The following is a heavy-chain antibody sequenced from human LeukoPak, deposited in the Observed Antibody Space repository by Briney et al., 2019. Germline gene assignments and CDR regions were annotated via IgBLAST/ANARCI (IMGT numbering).Heavy chain of an antibody. D-gene: IGHD6-19*01. CDR3: ASISSGWYRGDY. CDR2: IYYSGST. Sequence: SETLSLTCTVSGGSISSSSYYWGWIRQPPGKGLEWIGSIYYSGSTYYNPSLKSRVTISVDTSKNQFSLKLSSVTAADTAVYYCASISSGWYRGDYWGQGTLVTVSS. V-gene: IGHV4-39*01. J-gene: IGHJ4*02. CDR1: GGSISSSSYY.